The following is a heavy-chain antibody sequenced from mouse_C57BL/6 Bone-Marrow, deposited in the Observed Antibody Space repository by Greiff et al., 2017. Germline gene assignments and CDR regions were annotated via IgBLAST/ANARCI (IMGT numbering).Heavy chain of an antibody. D-gene: IGHD4-1*01. V-gene: IGHV5-15*04. Sequence: RVESFFFFFHPLFSLKLSCAASGFTFSDYGMAWVRQAPRKGPEWVAFISNLAYSIYYADTVTGRFTISRENAKNTLYLEMSSLRSEDTAMYYCARRDWGFAYWGQGTLVTVSA. CDR3: ARRDWGFAY. CDR1: GFTFSDYG. CDR2: ISNLAYSI. J-gene: IGHJ3*01.